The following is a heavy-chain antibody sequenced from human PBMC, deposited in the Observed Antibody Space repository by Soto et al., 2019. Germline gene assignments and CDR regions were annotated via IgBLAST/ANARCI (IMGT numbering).Heavy chain of an antibody. V-gene: IGHV1-2*02. D-gene: IGHD5-12*01. CDR1: XDXFNDYY. CDR2: INPNGGGT. J-gene: IGHJ6*03. Sequence: VSXXXXXDXFNDYYIHWVRQAPGQGLEWMGWINPNGGGTKYAQRFQGRVTGTRDTSIRTVYMELSSLRSDDTAVYYCARESGGATATLDYYYFYMDVWGKGTTVTVSS. CDR3: ARESGGATATLDYYYFYMDV.